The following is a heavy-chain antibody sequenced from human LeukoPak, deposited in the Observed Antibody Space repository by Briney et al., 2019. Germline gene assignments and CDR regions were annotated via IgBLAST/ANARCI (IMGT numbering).Heavy chain of an antibody. CDR2: IWYDGSNK. Sequence: PGGSLRLSCAASGFTFSSYGMHWVRQAPGEGLEWVAVIWYDGSNKYYADSVKGRFTISRDNSKNTLYLQMNSLRAEDTAVYYCAKMVDTAMVIDYWGQGTLVTVSS. J-gene: IGHJ4*02. D-gene: IGHD5-18*01. CDR1: GFTFSSYG. V-gene: IGHV3-33*06. CDR3: AKMVDTAMVIDY.